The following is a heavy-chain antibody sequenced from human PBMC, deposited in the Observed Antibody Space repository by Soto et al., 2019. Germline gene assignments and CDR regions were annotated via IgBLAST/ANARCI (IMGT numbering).Heavy chain of an antibody. V-gene: IGHV1-18*01. CDR2: ISAYNGNT. Sequence: ASVKVSCKASGGTFSSYAIIWVRQAPGQGLEWMGWISAYNGNTNYAQKLQGRVTMTTDTSTSTAYMELRSLRSDDTAVYYCARETYCSSTSCYIAYWGQGTLVTVYS. CDR1: GGTFSSYA. D-gene: IGHD2-2*02. J-gene: IGHJ4*02. CDR3: ARETYCSSTSCYIAY.